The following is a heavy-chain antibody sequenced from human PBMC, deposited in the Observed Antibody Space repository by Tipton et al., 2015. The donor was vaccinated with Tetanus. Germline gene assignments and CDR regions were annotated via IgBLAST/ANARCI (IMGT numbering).Heavy chain of an antibody. CDR1: GFIFSSYT. J-gene: IGHJ4*02. CDR2: ISSTSSYI. CDR3: ASGSALDY. Sequence: GSLRLSCEVSGFIFSSYTMNWVRQAPGKGLEWVASISSTSSYIYYADSLKGRFTISRDNAKNSLYLQMNSLRAEDTAVYYCASGSALDYWGQGTLVTVSS. D-gene: IGHD6-25*01. V-gene: IGHV3-21*01.